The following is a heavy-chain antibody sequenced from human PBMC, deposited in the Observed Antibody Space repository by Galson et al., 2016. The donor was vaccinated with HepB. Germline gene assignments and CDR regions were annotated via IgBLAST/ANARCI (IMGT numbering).Heavy chain of an antibody. Sequence: SLRLSCAASGFTFRSYVMNWVRQAPGKGLEWVSSTSSGSSYIYYADSVKGRFTISRDNAKNSLHLQMNSLRAEDTAVYYWARDRGYYSHFDSWGQGTLVTVSS. CDR2: TSSGSSYI. CDR3: ARDRGYYSHFDS. V-gene: IGHV3-21*04. CDR1: GFTFRSYV. J-gene: IGHJ4*02. D-gene: IGHD1-26*01.